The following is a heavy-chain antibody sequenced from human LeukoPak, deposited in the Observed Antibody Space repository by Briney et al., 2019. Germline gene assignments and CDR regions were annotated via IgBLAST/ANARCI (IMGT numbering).Heavy chain of an antibody. J-gene: IGHJ4*02. CDR2: ISSSSSYI. CDR3: ARDYSSGWYYFDY. Sequence: PGGSLRLSCAASGFTFSSYSMNWVRQAPGKGLEWVSSISSSSSYIYYADSVKGRFTISRDNAKNSLYLQMNSLRAEDTAVYYCARDYSSGWYYFDYRGQGTLVTVSS. D-gene: IGHD6-19*01. CDR1: GFTFSSYS. V-gene: IGHV3-21*01.